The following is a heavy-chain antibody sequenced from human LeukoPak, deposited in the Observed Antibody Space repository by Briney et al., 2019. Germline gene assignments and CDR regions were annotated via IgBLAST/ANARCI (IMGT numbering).Heavy chain of an antibody. CDR2: INHSGST. J-gene: IGHJ4*02. Sequence: KPSETLSLTCAVYGGSFSGYYWSWIRQPPGKGLEWIGEINHSGSTNYNPSLKSRVTISVDTSKNQFSLKLSSVTAADTAVYYCASLATYYDFWSGSTATDYWGQGTLVTVSS. CDR1: GGSFSGYY. V-gene: IGHV4-34*01. D-gene: IGHD3-3*01. CDR3: ASLATYYDFWSGSTATDY.